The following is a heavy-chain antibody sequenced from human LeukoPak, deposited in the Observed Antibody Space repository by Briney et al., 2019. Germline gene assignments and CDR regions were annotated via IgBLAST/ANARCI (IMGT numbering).Heavy chain of an antibody. CDR2: INHSGST. D-gene: IGHD2-2*01. V-gene: IGHV4-34*01. Sequence: SETLSLTCAVYGGFFSGYYWSWIRQPPGKRLEWIGEINHSGSTNYNPSLKSRVTISVDTSKNQFSLKLSSVTAADTAVYYCARHGRDIVVVPAARRNWFDPWGQGTLVTVSS. CDR3: ARHGRDIVVVPAARRNWFDP. CDR1: GGFFSGYY. J-gene: IGHJ5*02.